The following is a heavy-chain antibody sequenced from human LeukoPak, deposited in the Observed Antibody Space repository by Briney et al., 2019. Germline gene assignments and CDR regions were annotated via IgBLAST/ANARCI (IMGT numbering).Heavy chain of an antibody. Sequence: PSETLSLTCTVSGGSISSSSAYWGWIRQPPGKGLEWIGSIYYSKNTYYNPSLKSRVTMSVDTSKNQFSLKLSSVTAADTAVYYCARHVAYCSGGTCYSTWYFDLWGRGTLVTVSS. D-gene: IGHD2-15*01. CDR3: ARHVAYCSGGTCYSTWYFDL. V-gene: IGHV4-39*01. CDR2: IYYSKNT. CDR1: GGSISSSSAY. J-gene: IGHJ2*01.